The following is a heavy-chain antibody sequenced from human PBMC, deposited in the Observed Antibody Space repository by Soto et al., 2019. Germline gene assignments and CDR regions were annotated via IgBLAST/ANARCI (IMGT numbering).Heavy chain of an antibody. CDR1: GFTFSSYA. CDR3: AKGYYYDSSGPLGMDV. CDR2: ISGSGGST. D-gene: IGHD3-22*01. J-gene: IGHJ6*02. V-gene: IGHV3-23*01. Sequence: GGSLRLSCAASGFTFSSYAMSWVRQAPGKGLEWVSAISGSGGSTYYADSVKGRFTISRDNSKNTLYLQMNSLRAEDTAVYYCAKGYYYDSSGPLGMDVWGQGTTVTVSS.